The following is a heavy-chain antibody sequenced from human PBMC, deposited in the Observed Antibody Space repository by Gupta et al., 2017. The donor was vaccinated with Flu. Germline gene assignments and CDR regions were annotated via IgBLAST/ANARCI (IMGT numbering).Heavy chain of an antibody. Sequence: QLMESGGDVVQPGGSLRLSCAASGFPFTSSAMSWVRQFAGKRLEWVAVISVSGDSEFYSDAVKGRFAISRDNSNSILYLQMTDLRVEDTALYYCVRGGSFHGYWGPGTRVSVSS. CDR2: ISVSGDSE. CDR1: GFPFTSSA. V-gene: IGHV3-23*01. J-gene: IGHJ4*02. D-gene: IGHD5-12*01. CDR3: VRGGSFHGY.